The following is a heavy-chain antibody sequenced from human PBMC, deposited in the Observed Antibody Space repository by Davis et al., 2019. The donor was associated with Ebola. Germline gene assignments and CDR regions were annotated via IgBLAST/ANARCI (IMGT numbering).Heavy chain of an antibody. CDR2: IYYSGST. CDR1: GGSISSYY. D-gene: IGHD2-2*01. CDR3: ARSVVVVPADLRDNYYYMDV. Sequence: SETLSLTCTVSGGSISSYYWSWIRQPAGKGLEWIGYIYYSGSTNYNPSLKSRVTISVDTSKNQFSLKLSSVTAADTAVYYCARSVVVVPADLRDNYYYMDVWGKGTTVTVSS. V-gene: IGHV4-59*01. J-gene: IGHJ6*03.